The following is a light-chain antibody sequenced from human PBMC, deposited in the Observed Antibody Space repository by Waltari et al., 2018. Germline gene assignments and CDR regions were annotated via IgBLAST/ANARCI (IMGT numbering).Light chain of an antibody. V-gene: IGKV3-15*01. CDR3: QQYNNWPPGT. CDR1: QTIGRS. Sequence: ETVVTQSPATLSVSPGDRATLSCKTSQTIGRSLAWYQQNPGQAPRLVIYGASIRATGIPARFSGSGSETEFALTISGLQSEDFAVYYCQQYNNWPPGTFGQGTKVEI. CDR2: GAS. J-gene: IGKJ1*01.